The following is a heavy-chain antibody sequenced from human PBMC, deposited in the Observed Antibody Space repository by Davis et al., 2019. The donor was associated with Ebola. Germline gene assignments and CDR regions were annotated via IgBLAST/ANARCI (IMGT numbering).Heavy chain of an antibody. CDR1: GFTFSSYG. CDR2: IRYDGSNK. J-gene: IGHJ5*02. CDR3: AKGGDRGSASRRWFDP. V-gene: IGHV3-30*02. Sequence: GESLKISCAASGFTFSSYGMHWVRQAPGKGLEWVAFIRYDGSNKYYADSVKGRFTISRDNSKNTLYLQMNSLRAEDTAVYYCAKGGDRGSASRRWFDPWGQGTLVTVSS. D-gene: IGHD2-15*01.